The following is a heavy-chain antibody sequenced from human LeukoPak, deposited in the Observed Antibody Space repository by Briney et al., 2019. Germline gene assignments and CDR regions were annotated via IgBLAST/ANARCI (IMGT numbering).Heavy chain of an antibody. D-gene: IGHD2-15*01. CDR1: GFTFSTYW. V-gene: IGHV3-7*03. CDR2: MRRDGNEI. CDR3: AKSQLSRWYYYYGMDV. Sequence: GGSLRLSCSASGFTFSTYWMSWVRQAPGKGLEWVANMRRDGNEIYYLDSVRGRFTISRDNSKNTLYLQMNSLRAEDTAVYYCAKSQLSRWYYYYGMDVWGQGTTVTVSS. J-gene: IGHJ6*02.